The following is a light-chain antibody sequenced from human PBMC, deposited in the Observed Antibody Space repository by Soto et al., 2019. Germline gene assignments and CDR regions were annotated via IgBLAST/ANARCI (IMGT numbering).Light chain of an antibody. J-gene: IGLJ2*01. CDR3: SSFTTTNTLVL. CDR2: DVI. V-gene: IGLV2-14*03. CDR1: SSDIGNFDY. Sequence: QSVLTQPASVSGSPGQSLTISCTGTSSDIGNFDYVSWYQQHPGKAPKLMIYDVISRPSGVSNRFSGSKSGNTASLTISGLQAEDEADYYCSSFTTTNTLVLFGGGTKVTVL.